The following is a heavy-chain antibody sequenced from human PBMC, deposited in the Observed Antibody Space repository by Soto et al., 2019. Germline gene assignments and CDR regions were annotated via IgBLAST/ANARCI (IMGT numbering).Heavy chain of an antibody. CDR1: GGTFSSYA. Sequence: GASVKVSCKASGGTFSSYAISWVRQAPGQGLEWMGGIIPIFGTANYAQKFQGRVTITADESTSTAYMELSSLRSEDTAVYYCARDCSGGSCYSRGGYYGMDVWGQGTTVTVSS. J-gene: IGHJ6*02. D-gene: IGHD2-15*01. V-gene: IGHV1-69*13. CDR3: ARDCSGGSCYSRGGYYGMDV. CDR2: IIPIFGTA.